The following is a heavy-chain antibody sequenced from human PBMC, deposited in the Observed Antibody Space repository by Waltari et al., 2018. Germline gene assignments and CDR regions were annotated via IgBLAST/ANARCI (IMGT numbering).Heavy chain of an antibody. CDR1: GSTFSRYS. J-gene: IGHJ4*02. D-gene: IGHD6-6*01. CDR2: ISSSSSYI. CDR3: ARGTARQIDY. Sequence: EVQLVESGGGLVKPGGSLRLSCAASGSTFSRYSMNWFRQAPGKGLEWVSSISSSSSYIYYADSVKGRFTISRDNAKNSLYLQMNSLRAEDTAVYYCARGTARQIDYWGQGTLVTVSS. V-gene: IGHV3-21*01.